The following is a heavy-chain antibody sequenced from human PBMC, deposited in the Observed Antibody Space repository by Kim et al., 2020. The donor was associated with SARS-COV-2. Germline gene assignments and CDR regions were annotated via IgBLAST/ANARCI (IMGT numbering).Heavy chain of an antibody. Sequence: QKFQGRVTITRDTSASTAYMELSSLRSEDTAVYYCARAYYYGSGSLFDPWGQGTLVTVSS. D-gene: IGHD3-10*01. J-gene: IGHJ5*02. CDR3: ARAYYYGSGSLFDP. V-gene: IGHV1-3*01.